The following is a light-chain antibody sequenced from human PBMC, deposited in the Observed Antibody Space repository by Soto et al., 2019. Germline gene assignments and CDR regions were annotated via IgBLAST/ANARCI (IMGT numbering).Light chain of an antibody. J-gene: IGKJ2*01. CDR3: QQYDNLPPYT. Sequence: DLQMTQSPSSLSASVGDRVTITCQASQDISNYLNWYQQKPGKAPKLLIYDASNLETGVPSRFSGSGSGTDFTVTISSLQPEDIATYYCQQYDNLPPYTFGQGTKLEIK. V-gene: IGKV1-33*01. CDR2: DAS. CDR1: QDISNY.